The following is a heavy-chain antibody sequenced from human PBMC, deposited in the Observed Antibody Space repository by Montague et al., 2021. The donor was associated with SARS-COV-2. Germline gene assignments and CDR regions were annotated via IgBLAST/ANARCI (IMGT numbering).Heavy chain of an antibody. D-gene: IGHD1-1*01. CDR1: AGSISSHY. J-gene: IGHJ4*02. CDR3: ARAQNTCFIANCVNYFDI. Sequence: SETLSLTCTVSAGSISSHYWCRIRQPPGKALEWIGYGYYTASTKYNPSLNRRVTISVDTPKNRLSLSLRSLTAAATAVYYCARAQNTCFIANCVNYFDIWGLGALVTVSS. V-gene: IGHV4-59*11. CDR2: GYYTAST.